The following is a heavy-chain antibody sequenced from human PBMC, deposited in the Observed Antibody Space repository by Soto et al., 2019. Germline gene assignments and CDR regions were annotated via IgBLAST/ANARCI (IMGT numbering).Heavy chain of an antibody. CDR3: ATVPSTSDFYYAPDV. Sequence: PSETLSLTCTVCGDCIGGGKKYWSWIRQAPGKGLEWIGYILSTGTTYYNPSLKSRLTMPLDTSQNQFSLKLNSVTAADTPVYFCATVPSTSDFYYAPDVWGQGTTVTVSS. CDR1: GDCIGGGKKY. CDR2: ILSTGTT. V-gene: IGHV4-30-4*02. D-gene: IGHD1-26*01. J-gene: IGHJ6*02.